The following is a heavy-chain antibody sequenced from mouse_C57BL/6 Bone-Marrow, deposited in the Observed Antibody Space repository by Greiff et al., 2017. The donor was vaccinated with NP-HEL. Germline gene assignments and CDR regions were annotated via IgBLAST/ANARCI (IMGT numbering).Heavy chain of an antibody. Sequence: EVKLEESGEGLVKPGGSLKLSCAASGFPFSSYAMSWVRQTPERRLGWVAYISSGGDYIYYADTVKGRFTSSRDNARNTLYLQMSSLKSEDTAMYYCTSITTVVPYFDYWGQGTTLTVSS. D-gene: IGHD1-1*01. V-gene: IGHV5-9-1*02. CDR2: ISSGGDYI. CDR1: GFPFSSYA. J-gene: IGHJ2*01. CDR3: TSITTVVPYFDY.